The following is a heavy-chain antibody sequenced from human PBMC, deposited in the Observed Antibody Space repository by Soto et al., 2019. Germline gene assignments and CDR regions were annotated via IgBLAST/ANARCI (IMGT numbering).Heavy chain of an antibody. D-gene: IGHD3-10*01. J-gene: IGHJ5*02. Sequence: QVQLQESGPGLVKPSQTLSLTCTVSGGSISSGGYYWSWIRQHPGKGLEWIGYIYYSGSTYYNPSLKSRVTISVDTSKNQFSLKLSSVTAADTAVYCCARGRVVRGVIIPGWFDPWGQGTLVTVSS. CDR2: IYYSGST. CDR3: ARGRVVRGVIIPGWFDP. V-gene: IGHV4-31*03. CDR1: GGSISSGGYY.